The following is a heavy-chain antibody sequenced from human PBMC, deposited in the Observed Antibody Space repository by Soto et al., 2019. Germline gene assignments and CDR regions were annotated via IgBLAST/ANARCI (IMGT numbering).Heavy chain of an antibody. V-gene: IGHV3-64*01. Sequence: EVQLVESGGGLVQPGGALRLSCAASGFTFSSYAMHWVGQAPGKGLEYVSAIRSNGGSTYYANSVKGRITISRDNSKNPLHHQMGSLGAEDMGGYYCAGDYYGILTGCSEHIYCCYYMDVWGKGTTVTVSS. CDR3: AGDYYGILTGCSEHIYCCYYMDV. CDR2: IRSNGGST. CDR1: GFTFSSYA. J-gene: IGHJ6*03. D-gene: IGHD3-9*01.